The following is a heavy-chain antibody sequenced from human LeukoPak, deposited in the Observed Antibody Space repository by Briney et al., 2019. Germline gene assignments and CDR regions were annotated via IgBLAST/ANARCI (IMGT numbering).Heavy chain of an antibody. CDR1: GYTFTGYY. D-gene: IGHD2-21*02. J-gene: IGHJ4*02. CDR3: ARRYCGGDCYSSFRAPLDY. CDR2: INPNSGGT. Sequence: GASVKVSCKASGYTFTGYYMHWVRQAPGQGLEWMGWINPNSGGTNYAQKFQGRVTMTRDTSISTAYMELSRLRSDDTAVYYCARRYCGGDCYSSFRAPLDYWGQGTLVTVSS. V-gene: IGHV1-2*02.